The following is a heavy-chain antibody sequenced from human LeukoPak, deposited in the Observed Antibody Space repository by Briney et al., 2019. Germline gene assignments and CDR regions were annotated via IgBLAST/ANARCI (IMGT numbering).Heavy chain of an antibody. Sequence: GGSLRLSCAASGFTVSSNYMSWVRQAPGKGLEWVSSISSSSSYIYYADSVKGRFTISRDNAKNSLYLQMNSLRAEDTAVYYCASYGSVDYWGQGTLVTVSS. V-gene: IGHV3-21*01. CDR3: ASYGSVDY. D-gene: IGHD3-10*01. CDR2: ISSSSSYI. J-gene: IGHJ4*02. CDR1: GFTVSSNY.